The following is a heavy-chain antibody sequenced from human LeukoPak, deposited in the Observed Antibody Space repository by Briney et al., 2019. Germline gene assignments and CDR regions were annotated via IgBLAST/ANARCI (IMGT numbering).Heavy chain of an antibody. Sequence: SETPSLTCTVSGGSISSNYWSWLRQPAGKGLEWIGRIYTSGSTNYNPSLKSRVTMSLDTSKNQFSLKLSSVTAADTAVYYCARTVTVTTSWCYFDLWGRGTLVTVSS. CDR2: IYTSGST. V-gene: IGHV4-4*07. D-gene: IGHD4-17*01. CDR3: ARTVTVTTSWCYFDL. CDR1: GGSISSNY. J-gene: IGHJ2*01.